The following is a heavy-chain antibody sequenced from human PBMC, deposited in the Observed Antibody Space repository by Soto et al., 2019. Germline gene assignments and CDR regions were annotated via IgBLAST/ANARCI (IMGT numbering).Heavy chain of an antibody. V-gene: IGHV3-53*01. CDR1: GLTVSGKKY. J-gene: IGHJ3*01. Sequence: GGSLRLSCAAFGLTVSGKKYVAWVRQAPGKGLEWVSALYDVDGSFYADSVKGRFTTSSDSSKTTVYLQMNGLRPDDTAVYYCATWHEREHAYDVWGQGTTVTVS. D-gene: IGHD1-1*01. CDR2: LYDVDGS. CDR3: ATWHEREHAYDV.